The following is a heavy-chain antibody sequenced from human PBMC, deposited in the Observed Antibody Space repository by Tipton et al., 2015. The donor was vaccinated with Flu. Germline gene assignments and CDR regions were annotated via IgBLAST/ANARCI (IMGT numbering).Heavy chain of an antibody. J-gene: IGHJ4*02. CDR3: ARVGGWDDSSYYFDF. CDR2: ISYSGTT. CDR1: GGSINTNLYY. V-gene: IGHV4-39*07. Sequence: TLFLTCTVSGGSINTNLYYWAWIRQPPGKGLEWIGSISYSGTTYYNPSLESRVTISVDTPKNQFSLKLSSVTAADTALYFCARVGGWDDSSYYFDFWGQGTLVTVSS. D-gene: IGHD1-1*01.